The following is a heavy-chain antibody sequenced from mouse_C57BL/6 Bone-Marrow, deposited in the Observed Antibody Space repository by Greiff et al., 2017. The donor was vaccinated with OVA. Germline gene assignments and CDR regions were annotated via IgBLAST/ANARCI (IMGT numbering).Heavy chain of an antibody. Sequence: QVQLKESGPGLVKPSQSLFLTCSITGFPITSGYYWIWIRQSPGKPLEWMGYITHSGETFYNPSLQSPISITRETSKNTFFLQLNSVTTEDTAMYYCAGDRSRSYDRYFDVWGTGTTVTVSS. CDR3: AGDRSRSYDRYFDV. CDR2: ITHSGET. D-gene: IGHD1-1*01. CDR1: GFPITSGYY. V-gene: IGHV12-3*01. J-gene: IGHJ1*03.